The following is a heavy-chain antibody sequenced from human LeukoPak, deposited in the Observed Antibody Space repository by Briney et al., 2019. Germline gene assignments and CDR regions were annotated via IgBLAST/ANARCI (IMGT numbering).Heavy chain of an antibody. CDR2: ISSSSSTI. CDR3: ARSRRSYDSKYYYYMDV. CDR1: GFTFSSYS. Sequence: GSLRLSCAASGFTFSSYSMNWVRQAPGKGLEWVSYISSSSSTIYYADSVKGRFTISRDNAKNSLYLQMNSLRAEDTAVYYCARSRRSYDSKYYYYMDVWGKGTTVTVSS. D-gene: IGHD3-3*01. V-gene: IGHV3-48*01. J-gene: IGHJ6*03.